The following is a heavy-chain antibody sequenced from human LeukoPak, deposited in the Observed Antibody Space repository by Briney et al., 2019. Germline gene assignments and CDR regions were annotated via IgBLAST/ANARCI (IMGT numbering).Heavy chain of an antibody. CDR2: IRYDGSNK. V-gene: IGHV3-30*02. D-gene: IGHD3-10*01. CDR3: AKTLPYGSGSFDY. J-gene: IGHJ4*02. CDR1: GFTFSNYG. Sequence: PGGSLRLSCATSGFTFSNYGMHWVRLAPGKGLEWVAFIRYDGSNKYYADSVKGRFTISRDNSKNTLYLQMNSLRAEDTALYYCAKTLPYGSGSFDYWGQGTLVTVSS.